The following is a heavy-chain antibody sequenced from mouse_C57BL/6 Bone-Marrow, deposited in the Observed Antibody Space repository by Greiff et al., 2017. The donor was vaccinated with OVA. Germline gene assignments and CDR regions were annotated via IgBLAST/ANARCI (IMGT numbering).Heavy chain of an antibody. Sequence: QVQLQQPGAELVKPGASVKLSCKASGYTFTSYWMHWVKQRPGQGLEWIGMIHPNSGSTNYNEKFKSKATLTVDKSSSTAYMQLSSLTSEDFAVYYCAREGIYDGYHVYYFDYWGQGTTLTVSS. CDR2: IHPNSGST. V-gene: IGHV1-64*01. CDR1: GYTFTSYW. D-gene: IGHD2-3*01. CDR3: AREGIYDGYHVYYFDY. J-gene: IGHJ2*01.